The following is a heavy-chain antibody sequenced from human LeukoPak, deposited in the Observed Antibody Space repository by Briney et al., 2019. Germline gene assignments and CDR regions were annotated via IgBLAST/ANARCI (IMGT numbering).Heavy chain of an antibody. Sequence: GASVKVSCKASGGTFSSYAISWVRQAPGQGLEWMGGIIPIFGTANYAQKFQGRVTITADKSTSTAYMELSSLRSDDTAVYYCAKADSVSIAVAGLSYFDYWGQGTLVTVSS. V-gene: IGHV1-69*06. D-gene: IGHD6-19*01. CDR1: GGTFSSYA. CDR3: AKADSVSIAVAGLSYFDY. J-gene: IGHJ4*02. CDR2: IIPIFGTA.